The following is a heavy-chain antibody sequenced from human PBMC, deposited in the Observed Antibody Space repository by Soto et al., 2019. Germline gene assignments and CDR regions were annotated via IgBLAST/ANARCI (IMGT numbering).Heavy chain of an antibody. V-gene: IGHV4-61*08. CDR3: ARRYGYSFDY. Sequence: SETLSLTCAVSGGSISSGGYSWSRIRQPPGKGLEWIGYIYNSGRTNYNPSLKSRVTISVDTSKNQFSLKLSSVTAADTAVYYCARRYGYSFDYWGQGTLVTVSS. CDR1: GGSISSGGYS. CDR2: IYNSGRT. J-gene: IGHJ4*02. D-gene: IGHD1-1*01.